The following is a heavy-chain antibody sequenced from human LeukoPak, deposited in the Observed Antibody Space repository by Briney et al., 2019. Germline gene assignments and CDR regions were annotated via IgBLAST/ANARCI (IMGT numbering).Heavy chain of an antibody. D-gene: IGHD6-19*01. CDR1: GFTFSDYY. CDR2: ISSSGSTI. CDR3: ARDFPPSHYSSGWYWSRTGRRRDYYFDY. J-gene: IGHJ4*02. V-gene: IGHV3-11*04. Sequence: GGSLRLSCAASGFTFSDYYMSWIRQAPGKGLEWVSDISSSGSTIYYADSVKGRFTISRDNAKNSLYLHMNSPRAEDTAVYYCARDFPPSHYSSGWYWSRTGRRRDYYFDYWGQGTLVTVSS.